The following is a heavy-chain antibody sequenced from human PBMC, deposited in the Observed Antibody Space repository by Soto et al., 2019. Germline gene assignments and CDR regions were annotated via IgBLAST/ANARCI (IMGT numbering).Heavy chain of an antibody. V-gene: IGHV3-21*01. J-gene: IGHJ6*02. D-gene: IGHD3-22*01. CDR2: ISCSSSYI. CDR1: GFTFSSYS. CDR3: ARVVDYCDPYYYYGMDV. Sequence: EVRLVESGGGLVKPGGSLRLSCAASGFTFSSYSMNWVRQAPGKGLEWVSSISCSSSYIYYADSVKGRFTISRDNAKNSLYLQMNSLRAEDTAVYYCARVVDYCDPYYYYGMDVWGQGTTVTVSS.